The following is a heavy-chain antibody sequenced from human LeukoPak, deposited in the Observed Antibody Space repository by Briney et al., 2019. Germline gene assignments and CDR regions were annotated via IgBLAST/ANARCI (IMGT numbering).Heavy chain of an antibody. CDR2: INPSGGST. CDR1: GYTFTGYY. V-gene: IGHV1-46*01. J-gene: IGHJ4*02. CDR3: ARDRTGDYYFDY. D-gene: IGHD7-27*01. Sequence: GASVKVSCKASGYTFTGYYMHWVRQAPGQGLEWMGIINPSGGSTSYAQKFQGRVTMTRNTSISTAYMELSSLRSEDTAVYYCARDRTGDYYFDYWGQGTLVTVSS.